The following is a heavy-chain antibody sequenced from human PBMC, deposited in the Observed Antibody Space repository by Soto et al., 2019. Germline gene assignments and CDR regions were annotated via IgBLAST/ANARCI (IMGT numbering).Heavy chain of an antibody. CDR1: GGTFSSYT. CDR2: IIPILGIA. CDR3: ARDLPHTPLTTVTTNNWFDP. J-gene: IGHJ5*02. V-gene: IGHV1-69*04. Sequence: SVKVSCKASGGTFSSYTISWVRQAPGQGLEWMGRIIPILGIANYAQKFQGRVTITADKSTSTAYMELSSLRSEDTAVYYCARDLPHTPLTTVTTNNWFDPWGQGTLVTV. D-gene: IGHD4-17*01.